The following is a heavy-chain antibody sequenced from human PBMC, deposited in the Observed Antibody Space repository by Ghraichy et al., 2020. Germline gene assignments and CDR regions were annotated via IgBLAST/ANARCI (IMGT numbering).Heavy chain of an antibody. V-gene: IGHV3-49*04. CDR2: IRSKAYGGTT. CDR1: GFTFGDYA. CDR3: TSHTGSHYYYYMDV. J-gene: IGHJ6*03. D-gene: IGHD3-10*01. Sequence: GGSLRLSCTASGFTFGDYAMSWVRQAPGKGLEWVGFIRSKAYGGTTEYAASVKGRFTISRDDSKSIAYLQMNSLKTEDTAVYYCTSHTGSHYYYYMDVWGKGTTVTVSS.